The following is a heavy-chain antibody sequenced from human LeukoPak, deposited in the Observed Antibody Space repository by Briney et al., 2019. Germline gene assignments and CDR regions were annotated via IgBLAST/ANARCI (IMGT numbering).Heavy chain of an antibody. Sequence: GSLRLSCAASGFTLSSYWMSWVRPAPGKGLEGVANIKQDGSEKYYVDSVKGRFTISRDNAKNSLYLQMNSLRAEDTAVYYCAREASGLPQNDAFDIWGQGTMVTVSS. CDR3: AREASGLPQNDAFDI. CDR1: GFTLSSYW. J-gene: IGHJ3*02. CDR2: IKQDGSEK. V-gene: IGHV3-7*01. D-gene: IGHD3-10*01.